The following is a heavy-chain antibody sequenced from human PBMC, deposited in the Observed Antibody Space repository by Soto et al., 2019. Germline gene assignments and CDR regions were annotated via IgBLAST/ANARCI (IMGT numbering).Heavy chain of an antibody. D-gene: IGHD2-2*01. V-gene: IGHV1-69*12. CDR1: GDMFDPYT. Sequence: QVQLVQSGAEVKKPGSSVRVSCKASGDMFDPYTITWLRQAPGRGLEWVGGCIPRSAKSNSAQKFEGRVQITADESTSTAYMELSSLRSDDTAVYYCAREGLVLVPSTVNTDYYYYAMDVWGQGTTVTVSS. CDR2: CIPRSAKS. J-gene: IGHJ6*02. CDR3: AREGLVLVPSTVNTDYYYYAMDV.